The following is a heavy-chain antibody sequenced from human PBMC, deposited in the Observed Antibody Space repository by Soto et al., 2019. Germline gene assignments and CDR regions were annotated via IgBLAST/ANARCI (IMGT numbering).Heavy chain of an antibody. CDR2: ISYDGSNK. V-gene: IGHV3-30*18. J-gene: IGHJ4*02. CDR1: GFTFSSYG. CDR3: AKQLYGDSTYYFDY. Sequence: PGGSLRLSCAASGFTFSSYGMHWVRQAPGKGLEWVAVISYDGSNKYYADSVKGRFTISRDNSKNTLYLQMNSLRAEDTAVYYCAKQLYGDSTYYFDYWGQGTLVTVSS. D-gene: IGHD4-17*01.